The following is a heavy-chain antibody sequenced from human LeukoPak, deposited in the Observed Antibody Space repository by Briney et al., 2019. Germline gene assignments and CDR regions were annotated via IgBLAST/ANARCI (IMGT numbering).Heavy chain of an antibody. CDR2: INAGNGNT. D-gene: IGHD2-2*01. V-gene: IGHV1-3*01. CDR1: GYTFTSYA. Sequence: ASVKVSCKASGYTFTSYAMHWVRQAPGQRLEWMGWINAGNGNTKYSQKFQGRVTVTRDTSASTAYMELSSLRSEDTAVYYCARGSSNYPRYFDHWGQGTQVTVSS. CDR3: ARGSSNYPRYFDH. J-gene: IGHJ4*02.